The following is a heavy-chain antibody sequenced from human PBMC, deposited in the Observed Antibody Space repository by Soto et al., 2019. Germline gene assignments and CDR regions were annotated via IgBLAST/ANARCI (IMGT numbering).Heavy chain of an antibody. D-gene: IGHD3-16*01. CDR1: GGTFSSYA. CDR2: IIPIFGTA. CDR3: ARQEGLRGWFDP. V-gene: IGHV1-69*12. Sequence: QVQLVQSGAEVKKPGSSVKVSCKASGGTFSSYAISWVRQAPGQGLEWMGGIIPIFGTANYAQKFQGRVTLTAVESTSTAYMELSRLRSEDTAVYYCARQEGLRGWFDPWGQGTLVTVSS. J-gene: IGHJ5*02.